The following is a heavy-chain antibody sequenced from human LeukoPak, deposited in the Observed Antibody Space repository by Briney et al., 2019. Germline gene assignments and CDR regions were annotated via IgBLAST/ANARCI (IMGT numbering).Heavy chain of an antibody. CDR3: ARRSGWYPFDN. Sequence: PSETLSLTCIVSGGSISSSSYYWDWIRQPPGKGLEWIGSIYYSGGTYYNQSLKSRVTISVDTSKNQFSLKVTSLTAADTAVYYCARRSGWYPFDNWGQGTLVTVSS. D-gene: IGHD6-19*01. V-gene: IGHV4-39*01. J-gene: IGHJ4*02. CDR2: IYYSGGT. CDR1: GGSISSSSYY.